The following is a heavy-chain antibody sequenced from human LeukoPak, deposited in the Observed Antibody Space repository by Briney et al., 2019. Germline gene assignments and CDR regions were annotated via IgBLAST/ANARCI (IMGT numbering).Heavy chain of an antibody. V-gene: IGHV3-48*03. CDR3: ARESRYSSGENYFDY. CDR1: GFTFSSYE. CDR2: ISSSGSTI. Sequence: GGSLRLSCAASGFTFSSYEMNWVRQAPGKGLEWVSYISSSGSTIYYADSVKGRFTISRDNAKNSLYLQMNSLRAGDTAVYYCARESRYSSGENYFDYWGRGTLVTVSS. J-gene: IGHJ4*02. D-gene: IGHD6-19*01.